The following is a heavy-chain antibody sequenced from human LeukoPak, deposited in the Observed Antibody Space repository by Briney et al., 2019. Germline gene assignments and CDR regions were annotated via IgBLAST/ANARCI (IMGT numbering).Heavy chain of an antibody. J-gene: IGHJ4*02. CDR1: GFTFSSYA. D-gene: IGHD3-22*01. V-gene: IGHV3-23*01. CDR3: AKQPNPYYNSSGHDY. Sequence: GGSLRLSCAASGFTFSSYAMSWVRQAPGKGLEWVSAVSGSGGSTYYADSVKGRFTISRDNSKNTLYLQMNSLKPEDTAVYYCAKQPNPYYNSSGHDYWGQGTLVTVSS. CDR2: VSGSGGST.